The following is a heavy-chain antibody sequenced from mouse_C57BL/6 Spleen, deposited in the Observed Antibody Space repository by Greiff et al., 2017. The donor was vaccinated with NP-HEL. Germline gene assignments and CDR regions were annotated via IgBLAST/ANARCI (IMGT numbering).Heavy chain of an antibody. CDR1: GFTFSDYY. V-gene: IGHV5-12*01. Sequence: EVKLMESGGGLVQPGGSLKLSCAASGFTFSDYYMYWVRQTPEKRLEWVAYISNGGGSTDYPDTVKGRFTISRDNAKNTLYLQMSRLKSEDTAMYYCAIYYDYDGGAMDYWGQGTSVTVSS. CDR3: AIYYDYDGGAMDY. CDR2: ISNGGGST. D-gene: IGHD2-4*01. J-gene: IGHJ4*01.